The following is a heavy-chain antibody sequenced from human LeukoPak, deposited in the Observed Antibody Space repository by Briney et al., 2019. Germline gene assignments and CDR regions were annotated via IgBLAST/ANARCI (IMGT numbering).Heavy chain of an antibody. Sequence: GRSLRLSCAASGFTFSDYYMSLIRQAPGKGLEWVSYISSSGSTIYYADSVKGRFTISRDNAKNSLYLQMNSLRAEDTAVYYCASLGTTVTPFYWGQGTLVTVSS. V-gene: IGHV3-11*01. CDR2: ISSSGSTI. CDR3: ASLGTTVTPFY. J-gene: IGHJ4*02. D-gene: IGHD4-11*01. CDR1: GFTFSDYY.